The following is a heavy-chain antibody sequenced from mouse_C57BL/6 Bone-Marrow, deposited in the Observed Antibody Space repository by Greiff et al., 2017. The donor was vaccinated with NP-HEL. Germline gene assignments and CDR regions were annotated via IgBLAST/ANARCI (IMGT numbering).Heavy chain of an antibody. CDR2: ITHSGET. J-gene: IGHJ3*01. Sequence: VKLVESGPGLVKPSQSLFLTCSITGFPITSGYYWIWIHQSPGKPLEWMGYITHSGETFYNPSLQSPISITRETSKNQFFLQLNSVTTEDTAMYDCAGDKTGRFAYWGQGTLVTVSA. D-gene: IGHD3-1*01. CDR1: GFPITSGYY. CDR3: AGDKTGRFAY. V-gene: IGHV12-3*01.